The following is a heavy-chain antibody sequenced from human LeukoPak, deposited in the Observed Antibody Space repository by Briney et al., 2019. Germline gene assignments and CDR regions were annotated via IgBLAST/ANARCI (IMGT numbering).Heavy chain of an antibody. V-gene: IGHV3-33*06. CDR2: IWYDGSNK. Sequence: GGSLRLSCAASGFTFSNYGMHWVRQAPGKGLEWVAVIWYDGSNKYYADSVKGRFTISRDNSKNTLYLQMNSLRAEDTAVYYCAKDLVVSRTYDFSPLDVWGKGTTVTVSS. J-gene: IGHJ6*04. CDR3: AKDLVVSRTYDFSPLDV. D-gene: IGHD3-3*01. CDR1: GFTFSNYG.